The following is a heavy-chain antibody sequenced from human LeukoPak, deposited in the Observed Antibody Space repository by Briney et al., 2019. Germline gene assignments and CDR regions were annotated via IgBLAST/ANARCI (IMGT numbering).Heavy chain of an antibody. CDR2: ISDSGRTP. Sequence: QPGGSLRLSCAASGFTFNDYAMSWVRQAPGKGLEWVSGISDSGRTPYYTDSVKGRFTISRDNSKNTVYLQMRNLRADDTAVYFCARHDSFIPHWGQGIVVTVSS. V-gene: IGHV3-23*01. J-gene: IGHJ1*01. CDR3: ARHDSFIPH. D-gene: IGHD4-11*01. CDR1: GFTFNDYA.